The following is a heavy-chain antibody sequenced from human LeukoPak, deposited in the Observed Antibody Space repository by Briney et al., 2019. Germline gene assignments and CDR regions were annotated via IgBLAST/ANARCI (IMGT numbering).Heavy chain of an antibody. D-gene: IGHD3-3*01. CDR1: GGSISSYY. J-gene: IGHJ4*02. CDR2: IYTSGST. V-gene: IGHV4-4*07. CDR3: ARERQYYDFWSGYDGRYYFDY. Sequence: SETLSLTCTVSGGSISSYYWSWIRQPAGKGLEWIGRIYTSGSTSYNPSLKSRVTMSVDTSKNQFSLKLSSVTAADTAVYYCARERQYYDFWSGYDGRYYFDYWGQGTLVTVSS.